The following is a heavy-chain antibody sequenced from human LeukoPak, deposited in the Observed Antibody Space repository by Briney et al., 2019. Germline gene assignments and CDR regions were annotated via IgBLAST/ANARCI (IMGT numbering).Heavy chain of an antibody. CDR2: INWNGGST. J-gene: IGHJ3*02. CDR1: GFTFDDYG. CDR3: ARDTHYRIGSNDNDAFDI. Sequence: PGGSLRLSCAASGFTFDDYGMSWVRQAPGKGLEWVSGINWNGGSTGYADSVKGRFTISRDNAKNSLYLQMNSLRAEDTALYYCARDTHYRIGSNDNDAFDIWGQGTMVTVSS. V-gene: IGHV3-20*04. D-gene: IGHD3-16*01.